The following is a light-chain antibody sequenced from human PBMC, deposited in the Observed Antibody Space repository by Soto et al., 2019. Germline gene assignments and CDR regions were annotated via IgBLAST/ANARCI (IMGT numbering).Light chain of an antibody. CDR1: QAIRND. Sequence: DIQINQSPSSLSASVGDRVTITCRASQAIRNDVGWYQQKPGKDPKRLIYVASRLESGVPSRFSGSGFGTEFTLTISGLQPEDFATYYCRHPNNYPWTFGQGTKVDIK. J-gene: IGKJ1*01. CDR2: VAS. CDR3: RHPNNYPWT. V-gene: IGKV1-17*01.